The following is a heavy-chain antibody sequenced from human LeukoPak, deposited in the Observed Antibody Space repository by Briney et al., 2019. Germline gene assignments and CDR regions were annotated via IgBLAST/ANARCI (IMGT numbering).Heavy chain of an antibody. J-gene: IGHJ4*02. Sequence: PSETLSLTCAVYGGSFSGYYWSWIRQPPGKGLEWIGEINHSGSTNYNPSLKSRVTISVDTSKNQFSLKLSSVTAADTAVYYCARYSSGWYPEHYWGQGTLVTVSS. D-gene: IGHD6-19*01. CDR1: GGSFSGYY. CDR2: INHSGST. V-gene: IGHV4-34*01. CDR3: ARYSSGWYPEHY.